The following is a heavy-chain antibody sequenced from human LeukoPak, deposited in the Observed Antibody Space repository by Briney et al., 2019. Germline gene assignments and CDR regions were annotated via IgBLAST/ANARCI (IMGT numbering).Heavy chain of an antibody. CDR3: ARGDSSGSFDY. J-gene: IGHJ4*02. CDR1: GVSISSYY. D-gene: IGHD3-22*01. Sequence: SETLSLTCTVSGVSISSYYWSWICQPAGKGLEWIGRVYTNGNTNYNPSFKSRVTMSVDTSKNQFSLKLSSVTAADTAVYYCARGDSSGSFDYWGQGTLVTVSS. V-gene: IGHV4-4*07. CDR2: VYTNGNT.